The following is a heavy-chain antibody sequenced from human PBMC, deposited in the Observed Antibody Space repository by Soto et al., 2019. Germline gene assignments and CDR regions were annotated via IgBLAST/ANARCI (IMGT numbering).Heavy chain of an antibody. J-gene: IGHJ5*01. V-gene: IGHV4-30-4*01. CDR1: GGSISSGDYY. CDR2: IYYSGST. CDR3: ARLGEYCQCLDS. Sequence: SETLSLTCTVSGGSISSGDYYWSWIRQPPGKGLEWIGYIYYSGSTYYNPSLKSRVTISVDTSKNQFSLKLSSVTAADTAVYYCARLGEYCQCLDSWGQGTLVTVSS. D-gene: IGHD2-15*01.